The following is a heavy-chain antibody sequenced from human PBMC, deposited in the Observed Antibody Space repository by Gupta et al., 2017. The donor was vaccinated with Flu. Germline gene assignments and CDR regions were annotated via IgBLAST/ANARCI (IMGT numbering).Heavy chain of an antibody. D-gene: IGHD1-26*01. CDR2: IKSKTDGGTT. J-gene: IGHJ4*02. CDR1: GFTFSNAW. Sequence: EVQLVESGGGLVKPGGSLRLSCAASGFTFSNAWMSWVRQAPGKGLEWVGRIKSKTDGGTTDYAAPVKGRFTISRDDSKNTLYLQMNSLKTEDTAVYYCTTRDPTGIVGATNDFDYWGQGTLVTVSS. CDR3: TTRDPTGIVGATNDFDY. V-gene: IGHV3-15*01.